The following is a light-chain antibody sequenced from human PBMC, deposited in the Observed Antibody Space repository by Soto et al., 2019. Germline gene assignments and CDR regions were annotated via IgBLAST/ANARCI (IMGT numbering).Light chain of an antibody. J-gene: IGKJ1*01. Sequence: EIVMTQSPATLSGSPGERATLSCRASQSVGSNLAWYQQRPGQAPRLLIYGASTRATGVPARFSGSGSGTEFTLTISSLQSEDFGIYFCQQYNNWPPDRTFGQGTKVEIK. CDR3: QQYNNWPPDRT. V-gene: IGKV3-15*01. CDR1: QSVGSN. CDR2: GAS.